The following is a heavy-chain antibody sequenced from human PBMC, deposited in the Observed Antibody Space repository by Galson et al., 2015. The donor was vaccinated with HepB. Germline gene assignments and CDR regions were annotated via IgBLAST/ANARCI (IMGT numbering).Heavy chain of an antibody. Sequence: SVKVSCKASGYTFTSYGISWVRQAPGQGLEWMGWISAYNGNTNYAQKLQGRVTMTTDTSTSTAYMELRSLRSDDTAVYYCARVAQLVVPAGNYYYYGMDVWGQGTTVTVSS. D-gene: IGHD2-2*01. CDR2: ISAYNGNT. J-gene: IGHJ6*02. CDR1: GYTFTSYG. CDR3: ARVAQLVVPAGNYYYYGMDV. V-gene: IGHV1-18*04.